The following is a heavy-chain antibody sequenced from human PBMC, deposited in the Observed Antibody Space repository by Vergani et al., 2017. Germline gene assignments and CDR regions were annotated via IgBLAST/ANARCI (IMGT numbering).Heavy chain of an antibody. D-gene: IGHD2-2*01. J-gene: IGHJ4*02. CDR3: ASGRLGYCSSTSCYALSY. V-gene: IGHV4-34*01. CDR2: INHSGST. Sequence: QVQLQQWGAGLLKPSETLSLTCAVYGGSFSGYYWSWIRQPPGKGLEWIGEINHSGSTNYNPSLKSRVTISVDTSKNQFSLKLSSVTAADTAVYYCASGRLGYCSSTSCYALSYWGQGTLVTVSS. CDR1: GGSFSGYY.